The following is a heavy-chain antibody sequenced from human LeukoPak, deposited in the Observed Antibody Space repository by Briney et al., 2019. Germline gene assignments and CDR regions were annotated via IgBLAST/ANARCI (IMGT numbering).Heavy chain of an antibody. Sequence: KPGGSLRLSCVGSGFTFRDFSMSWVRQAPGKGLEWISYISYSDNTIYYADSVKGRFTISRDNAKNSVYLQMNSLRVEDTALYYCARVGLLRDLGYWGQGTLATVSS. J-gene: IGHJ4*02. V-gene: IGHV3-11*04. D-gene: IGHD3-10*01. CDR3: ARVGLLRDLGY. CDR1: GFTFRDFS. CDR2: ISYSDNTI.